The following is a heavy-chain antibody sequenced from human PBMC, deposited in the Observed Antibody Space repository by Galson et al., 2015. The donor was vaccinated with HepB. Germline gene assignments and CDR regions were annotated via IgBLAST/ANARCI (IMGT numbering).Heavy chain of an antibody. V-gene: IGHV3-21*01. CDR3: ARDQKHYYDSPAGY. Sequence: SLRLSCAASGFTFSSYSMNWVHQAPGKGLEWVSSISSSSSYIYYADSVKGRFTISRDNAKNSLYLQMNSLRAEDTAVYYCARDQKHYYDSPAGYWGQGTLVTVSS. D-gene: IGHD3-22*01. CDR2: ISSSSSYI. J-gene: IGHJ4*02. CDR1: GFTFSSYS.